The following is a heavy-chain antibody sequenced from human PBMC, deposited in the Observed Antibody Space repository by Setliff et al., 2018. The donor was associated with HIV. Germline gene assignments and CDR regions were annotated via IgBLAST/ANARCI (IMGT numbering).Heavy chain of an antibody. Sequence: SETLSLTCAVSGGSISSDNWWTWVRQAPGKGLEWIGEIYHSEYTNYNPSLKSRVSMSVDKSKNQFSLKLTSVTAADTAVYYCARGHCSGTNCYGVDYYGMDVWGQGTTVTVSS. V-gene: IGHV4-4*02. CDR3: ARGHCSGTNCYGVDYYGMDV. D-gene: IGHD2-2*01. J-gene: IGHJ6*02. CDR1: GGSISSDNW. CDR2: IYHSEYT.